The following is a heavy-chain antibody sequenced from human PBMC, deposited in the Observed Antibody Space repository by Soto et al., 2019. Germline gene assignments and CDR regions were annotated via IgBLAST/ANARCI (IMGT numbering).Heavy chain of an antibody. D-gene: IGHD2-21*02. Sequence: GGSLRLSCGASGFTFSSYAMSWVRQAPGKGLEWVSRLSGSGATTKYADSVEGRFTISRDNSKNKLYLQMDSLSAEDTAIYYCAKARCSDTDCYFPDTWGQGTLATVS. CDR3: AKARCSDTDCYFPDT. V-gene: IGHV3-23*01. CDR2: LSGSGATT. CDR1: GFTFSSYA. J-gene: IGHJ5*02.